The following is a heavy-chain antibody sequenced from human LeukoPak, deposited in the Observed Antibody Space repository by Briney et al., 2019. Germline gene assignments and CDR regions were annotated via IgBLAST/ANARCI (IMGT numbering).Heavy chain of an antibody. J-gene: IGHJ3*02. CDR3: ARPGSGVGAFDI. CDR2: ISSSSSYI. CDR1: GFTFSSYS. V-gene: IGHV3-21*01. D-gene: IGHD3-10*01. Sequence: GGSLRLSCAASGFTFSSYSMNWVRQAPGKGLEWVSSISSSSSYIYYADSVKGRFTISRDNAKNSLYLQMNSLRAEDTAVYYCARPGSGVGAFDIWGQGTMVTVSS.